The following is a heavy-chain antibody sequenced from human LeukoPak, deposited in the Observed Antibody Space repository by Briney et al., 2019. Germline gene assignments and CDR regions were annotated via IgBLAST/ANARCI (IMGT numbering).Heavy chain of an antibody. CDR2: ISYDGSNK. Sequence: GGSLRLSCAASGFTFSSYAMHWVRQAPGKGLEWVAVISYDGSNKYYADSVKGRFTISRDNSKNTLYLQMNSLRAEDTAVYYCARDLELPNYYYYYGMDVWGQGTTVTVSS. J-gene: IGHJ6*02. D-gene: IGHD1-7*01. CDR1: GFTFSSYA. CDR3: ARDLELPNYYYYYGMDV. V-gene: IGHV3-30-3*01.